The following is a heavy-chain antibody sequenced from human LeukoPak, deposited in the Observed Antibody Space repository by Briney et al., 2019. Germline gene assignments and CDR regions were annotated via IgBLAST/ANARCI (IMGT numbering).Heavy chain of an antibody. Sequence: GGSLRLSCAASGFTFSSYGMHWVRQAPGKGLEWVAVISYDGSNKYYADSVKGRFTISRDNSKNTLYLQMDSLRAEDTAVYYCAAAVSDAFDIWGQGTMVTVSS. CDR3: AAAVSDAFDI. J-gene: IGHJ3*02. CDR1: GFTFSSYG. D-gene: IGHD6-13*01. CDR2: ISYDGSNK. V-gene: IGHV3-30*03.